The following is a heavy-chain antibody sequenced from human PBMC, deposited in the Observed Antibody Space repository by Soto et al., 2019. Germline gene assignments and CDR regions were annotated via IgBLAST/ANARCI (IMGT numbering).Heavy chain of an antibody. CDR3: ARGGGGDSSGYRYYFDY. Sequence: PSETLSLTCTVYGGSISSYYWSWIRQPPGKGLEWIGYTYYSGSTNYNPSLKSRATISVDTSKNQFSLKLSSVTAADTAVYYCARGGGGDSSGYRYYFDYWGQGTLVTVSS. V-gene: IGHV4-59*01. CDR2: TYYSGST. CDR1: GGSISSYY. D-gene: IGHD3-22*01. J-gene: IGHJ4*02.